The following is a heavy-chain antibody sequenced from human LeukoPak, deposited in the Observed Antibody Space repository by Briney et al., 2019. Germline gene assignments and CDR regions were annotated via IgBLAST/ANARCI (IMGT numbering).Heavy chain of an antibody. V-gene: IGHV3-7*01. CDR3: ARVLIVVVPAAIVPHGYMDV. J-gene: IGHJ6*03. CDR1: GFTFSSNW. D-gene: IGHD2-2*02. Sequence: GGSLRLSCAASGFTFSSNWMSWVRQAPGKGLEWEANIKQDGSERYDVDSVKGRSTISSENAKNSLYLQINSLRAEDTAVYYCARVLIVVVPAAIVPHGYMDVWGKGTTVTVSS. CDR2: IKQDGSER.